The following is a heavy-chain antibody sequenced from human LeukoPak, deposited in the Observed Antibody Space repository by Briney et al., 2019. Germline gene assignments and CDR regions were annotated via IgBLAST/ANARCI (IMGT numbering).Heavy chain of an antibody. Sequence: SVKVSCKASGGTFSSYAISWVRQAPGQGLEWMGGIIPIFGTANYAQKFQGRVTITADESTSTAYMELSSLRSEDTAVYYCAGVLVSGPGGHYFDYWGQGTLVTVSS. CDR1: GGTFSSYA. CDR3: AGVLVSGPGGHYFDY. CDR2: IIPIFGTA. J-gene: IGHJ4*02. D-gene: IGHD2-21*01. V-gene: IGHV1-69*13.